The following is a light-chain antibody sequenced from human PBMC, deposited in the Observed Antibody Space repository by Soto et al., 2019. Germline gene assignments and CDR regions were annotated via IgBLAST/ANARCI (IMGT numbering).Light chain of an antibody. J-gene: IGKJ4*01. V-gene: IGKV3-15*01. CDR2: GAS. CDR3: QQYNSWPLT. Sequence: EIVMTQSPATLSVSPGERATLSCRASQSVSSNLAWYQQKPGQAPRLLIYGASTRATGIPARFSGSGSGTGFTLTISSLQSEDFAVYYYQQYNSWPLTFGGGTKVDI. CDR1: QSVSSN.